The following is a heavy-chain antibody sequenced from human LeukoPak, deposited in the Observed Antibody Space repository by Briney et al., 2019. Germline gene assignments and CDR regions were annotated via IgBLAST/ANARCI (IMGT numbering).Heavy chain of an antibody. Sequence: GRSLRLSCAASGFTFDDYAMHWVRHAPGKGLEWVSGISWNSGSIGCADSVKGRFTISRDNAKNSLYLQMNSLRAGDTALYYCAKGNQLLWFGELSEDYFDYWGQGTLVTVSS. D-gene: IGHD3-10*01. CDR2: ISWNSGSI. V-gene: IGHV3-9*01. CDR1: GFTFDDYA. J-gene: IGHJ4*02. CDR3: AKGNQLLWFGELSEDYFDY.